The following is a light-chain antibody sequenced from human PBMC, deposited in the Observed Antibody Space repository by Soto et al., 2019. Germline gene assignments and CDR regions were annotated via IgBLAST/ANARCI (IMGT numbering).Light chain of an antibody. V-gene: IGKV3-15*01. CDR1: QSVSSD. J-gene: IGKJ3*01. CDR2: GAS. CDR3: QHRSSWPGA. Sequence: EIVMTQSPATLSVSPGERATLSCRASQSVSSDFAWYQQKPGQAPRLLIYGASSRATGIPARFSGSGSGTEFTLTISSLEPEDFAVYYCQHRSSWPGAFGPGTKVDIK.